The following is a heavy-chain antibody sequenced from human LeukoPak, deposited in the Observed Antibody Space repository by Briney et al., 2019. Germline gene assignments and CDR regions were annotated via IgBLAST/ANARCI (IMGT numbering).Heavy chain of an antibody. CDR2: IYYSGST. Sequence: SETLSLTCTVSGGSISSYYWSWIRQPPGKGLEWIGYIYYSGSTNYNPSLKSRVTISVDTSKNQFSLKLSSATAADTAVYYCARRRAGRDWFDPWGQGTLVTVSS. J-gene: IGHJ5*02. CDR1: GGSISSYY. D-gene: IGHD6-19*01. CDR3: ARRRAGRDWFDP. V-gene: IGHV4-59*01.